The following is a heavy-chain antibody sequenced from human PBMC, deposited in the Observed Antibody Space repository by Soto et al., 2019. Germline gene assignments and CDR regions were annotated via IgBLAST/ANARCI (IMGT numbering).Heavy chain of an antibody. D-gene: IGHD6-19*01. J-gene: IGHJ4*02. V-gene: IGHV3-30*18. Sequence: QVQLVESGGGVVQPGRSLRLSCAASGFTFSSYGMHWVRQAPGKGLEWVAVISYDGSNKYYADSVKGRFTISRDNSKNTLYLQMNSLRAEDTAVYYCAKDAGPSSVAGPDYFDYWGQGTLVTVSS. CDR3: AKDAGPSSVAGPDYFDY. CDR1: GFTFSSYG. CDR2: ISYDGSNK.